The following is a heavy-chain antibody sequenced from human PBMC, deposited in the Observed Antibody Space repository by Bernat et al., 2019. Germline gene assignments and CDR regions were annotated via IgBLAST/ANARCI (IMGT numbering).Heavy chain of an antibody. Sequence: EVQLVESGGGLVQPGGSLRLSCAASGVTFSSYSMHWVRQAPGKGLVWVSRINSDGSTTTYADSVKGRFTISRDNAKNTLYLQMNSLTAEDTAIYYCARNYRDYWGQGTLVTVSS. V-gene: IGHV3-74*01. CDR1: GVTFSSYS. J-gene: IGHJ4*02. CDR3: ARNYRDY. D-gene: IGHD5-24*01. CDR2: INSDGSTT.